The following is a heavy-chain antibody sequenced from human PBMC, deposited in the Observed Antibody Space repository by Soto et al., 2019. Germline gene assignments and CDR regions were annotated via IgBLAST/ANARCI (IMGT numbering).Heavy chain of an antibody. V-gene: IGHV2-5*02. D-gene: IGHD6-13*01. J-gene: IGHJ5*02. Sequence: QITLKESGPTLVEPTQTLILTCAFSGFSLSTNGVGVGWIRQPPGKALEWLAFIYWDDDKRYSPSLRTRLTIIKDTPINQVVLIMTNMAPVDTGTYYCAYSQDYRSSWDSGWFDPWGQGTLVTVSS. CDR1: GFSLSTNGVG. CDR3: AYSQDYRSSWDSGWFDP. CDR2: IYWDDDK.